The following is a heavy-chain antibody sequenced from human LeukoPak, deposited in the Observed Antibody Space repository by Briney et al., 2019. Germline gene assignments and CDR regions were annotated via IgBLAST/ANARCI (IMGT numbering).Heavy chain of an antibody. D-gene: IGHD2-15*01. CDR1: GFTFNTYA. Sequence: GGSLRLSCAASGFTFNTYAMSWVRQAPGEGLEGVSAISGSGGSTYYADSVKGRFTISRDNSKNTLYLQIHSLRAEDTAVYYCAKGKGSSSSSIDWWGQGALVTVSS. CDR3: AKGKGSSSSSIDW. V-gene: IGHV3-23*01. CDR2: ISGSGGST. J-gene: IGHJ4*02.